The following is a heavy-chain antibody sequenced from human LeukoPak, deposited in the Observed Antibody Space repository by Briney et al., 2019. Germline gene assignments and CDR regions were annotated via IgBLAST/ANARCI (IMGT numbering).Heavy chain of an antibody. Sequence: SETLSLTCTVSGGSISSSSYYWGWIRQPPGKGLEWIGSIYYSGSTYYNPSLKSRVTISVDTSKNQFSLKLSSVTAADTAVYYCGTTDYGGKGADPWGQGTLVTVSS. CDR1: GGSISSSSYY. J-gene: IGHJ5*02. CDR3: GTTDYGGKGADP. D-gene: IGHD4-23*01. V-gene: IGHV4-39*01. CDR2: IYYSGST.